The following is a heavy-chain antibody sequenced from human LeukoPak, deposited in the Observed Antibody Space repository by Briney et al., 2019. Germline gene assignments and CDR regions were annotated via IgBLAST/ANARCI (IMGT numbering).Heavy chain of an antibody. Sequence: SETLSLTCTVSGGSISSNDYYWGWIRQPPGKGLEWIGNFYYSGSTYYNPSLKSRVTISVDMSKNQFSLKLTSVTAVDMAIYYCARGPVVPPASTPYWFDPWGQGTLVTVSS. CDR1: GGSISSNDYY. D-gene: IGHD2-2*01. CDR2: FYYSGST. V-gene: IGHV4-39*07. J-gene: IGHJ5*02. CDR3: ARGPVVPPASTPYWFDP.